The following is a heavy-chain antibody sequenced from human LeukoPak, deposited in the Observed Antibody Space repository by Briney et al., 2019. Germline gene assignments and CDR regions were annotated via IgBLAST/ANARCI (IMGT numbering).Heavy chain of an antibody. V-gene: IGHV1-69*05. D-gene: IGHD2-8*01. Sequence: GASVKVSCKASGGTFSSYAISWVRQAPGQGLERMEGIVPIFGTANYAQKFQGRVTITTDESTSTAYMELSSLRSEDTAVYYCARALEGYCTNGVCWNFDYWGQGTLVTVSS. CDR3: ARALEGYCTNGVCWNFDY. CDR2: IVPIFGTA. CDR1: GGTFSSYA. J-gene: IGHJ4*02.